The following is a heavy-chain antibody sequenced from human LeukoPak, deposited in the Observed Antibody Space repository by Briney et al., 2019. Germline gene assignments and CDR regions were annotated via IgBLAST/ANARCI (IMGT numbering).Heavy chain of an antibody. V-gene: IGHV3-48*03. CDR1: GFSLTTYE. D-gene: IGHD4-23*01. J-gene: IGHJ3*02. CDR3: ARARHGGFADDAFDI. CDR2: ISGSGSII. Sequence: GGSLRLSCAASGFSLTTYEMNWVRQAPGKGLEWVSYISGSGSIIYYADSVKGRFTISRDNAKNSLYLQMSSLRDEDTAVYYCARARHGGFADDAFDIWGQGTMVTVSS.